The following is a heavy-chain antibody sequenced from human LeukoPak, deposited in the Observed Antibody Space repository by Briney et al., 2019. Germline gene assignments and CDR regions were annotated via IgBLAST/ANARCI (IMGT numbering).Heavy chain of an antibody. V-gene: IGHV1-2*02. D-gene: IGHD5-12*01. J-gene: IGHJ4*02. Sequence: ASVKVSCKVSGYTLTELSMHWVRQAPGQGLEWMGWINPEKRDTGYAHKFQGRVTMTSDTSISTAYMELSSLRSDDTAVYYCAKKVRGPSHPLDFWGQGTLVTVSS. CDR3: AKKVRGPSHPLDF. CDR1: GYTLTELS. CDR2: INPEKRDT.